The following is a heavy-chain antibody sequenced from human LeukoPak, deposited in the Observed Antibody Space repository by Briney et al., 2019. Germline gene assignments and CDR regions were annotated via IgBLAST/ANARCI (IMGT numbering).Heavy chain of an antibody. Sequence: NSSETLSLTCAVYGGSFSGYYWSWIRQPPGKGLEWIGEINHSGSTNYNPSLKSRVTISVDTSKSQFSLKLSSVTAADTAVYYCASISGSGSLHEDYWGQGTLVTVSS. CDR1: GGSFSGYY. CDR2: INHSGST. V-gene: IGHV4-34*01. J-gene: IGHJ4*02. D-gene: IGHD3-10*01. CDR3: ASISGSGSLHEDY.